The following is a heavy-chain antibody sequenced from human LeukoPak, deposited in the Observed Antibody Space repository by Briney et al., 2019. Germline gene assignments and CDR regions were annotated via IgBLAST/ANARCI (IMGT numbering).Heavy chain of an antibody. V-gene: IGHV3-20*04. D-gene: IGHD2-2*01. J-gene: IGHJ4*02. CDR1: GFTFDDYG. CDR2: INWNGGST. CDR3: ARGYCSSTSCYFDY. Sequence: GGSLRLSCAASGFTFDDYGMSWVRQAPGKWLGWVSGINWNGGSTGYADSVKGRFTISRDNAKNSLYLQMNSLRAEDTALYYCARGYCSSTSCYFDYWGQGTLVTVSS.